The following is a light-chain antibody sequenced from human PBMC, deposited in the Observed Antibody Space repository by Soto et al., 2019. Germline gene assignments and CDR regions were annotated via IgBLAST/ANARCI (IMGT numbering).Light chain of an antibody. CDR2: GPS. CDR3: QQYYRSPVT. CDR1: QSISSS. V-gene: IGKV3-15*01. J-gene: IGKJ1*01. Sequence: EILMTQSPATLSVSPGERATLSCRASQSISSSLVWYQQKPGQAPRLLIYGPSTRATGIPARFSGRCSGTLFTLTSSRLESEVVAFYYCQQYYRSPVTFGQGTKVEIK.